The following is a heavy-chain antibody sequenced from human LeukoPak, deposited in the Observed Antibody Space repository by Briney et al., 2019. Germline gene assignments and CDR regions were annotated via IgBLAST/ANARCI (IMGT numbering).Heavy chain of an antibody. J-gene: IGHJ5*02. Sequence: ASVKVSCKASGYTFTSYDINWVRQATGQGLEWMGWMNPNSGNTGYAQKFQGRATITRNTSISTAYMELSSLRSVDTAVYYCASHYYDSSGYQPWGQGTLVTVSS. CDR2: MNPNSGNT. CDR3: ASHYYDSSGYQP. D-gene: IGHD3-22*01. CDR1: GYTFTSYD. V-gene: IGHV1-8*03.